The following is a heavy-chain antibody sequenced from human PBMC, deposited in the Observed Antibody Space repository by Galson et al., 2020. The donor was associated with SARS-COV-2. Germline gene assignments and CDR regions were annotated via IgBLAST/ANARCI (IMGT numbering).Heavy chain of an antibody. D-gene: IGHD6-19*01. V-gene: IGHV4-59*13. CDR2: IYYSGST. CDR1: GGSISSYY. CDR3: ALVGRYSSGWTVTEYFQH. Sequence: SETLSLTCTVSGGSISSYYWSWIRQPPGKGLEWIGYIYYSGSTNYNPSLKSRVTISVDTSKNQFSLKLSSVTAADTAVYYCALVGRYSSGWTVTEYFQHWGQGTLVTVSS. J-gene: IGHJ1*01.